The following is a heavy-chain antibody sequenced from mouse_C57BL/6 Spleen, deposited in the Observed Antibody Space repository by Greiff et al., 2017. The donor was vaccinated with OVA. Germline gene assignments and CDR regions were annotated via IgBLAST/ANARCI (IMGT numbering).Heavy chain of an antibody. CDR1: GYTFTSYW. D-gene: IGHD1-1*01. J-gene: IGHJ4*01. V-gene: IGHV1-69*01. CDR3: ARRIYGSDAMDY. Sequence: VQLQQPGAELVMPGASVKLSCKASGYTFTSYWMHWVKQRPGQGLEWIGEIDPSDSYTNYNQKFKGKSTLTVDTSSSTAYMQLSSLTSEDSAVYYCARRIYGSDAMDYWGQGTSVTVSS. CDR2: IDPSDSYT.